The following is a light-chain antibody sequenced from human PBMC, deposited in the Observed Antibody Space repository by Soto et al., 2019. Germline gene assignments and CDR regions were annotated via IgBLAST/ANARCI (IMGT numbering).Light chain of an antibody. V-gene: IGLV4-69*01. Sequence: QSVLTQSPSASASLGASVKLTCTLSSGHSSYAIAWHQQQPEKGPRYLMKLKSDGSHSKGDGIPDRFSGSSSGAERYLTISSLQSEDEADYYCQTWGTGFWVFVGGTKLTVL. CDR3: QTWGTGFWV. J-gene: IGLJ3*02. CDR2: LKSDGSH. CDR1: SGHSSYA.